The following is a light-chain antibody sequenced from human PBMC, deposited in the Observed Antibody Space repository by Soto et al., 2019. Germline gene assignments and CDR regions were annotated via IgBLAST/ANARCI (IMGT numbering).Light chain of an antibody. CDR1: QSVSSN. CDR2: GAS. J-gene: IGKJ2*01. CDR3: QQYNNWPPYT. Sequence: EIVMTQSPATLSVSPGERATLSCRASQSVSSNLAWYQQKPGQAPRLLIYGASTRATGIPARFSGSGSGTELTLTISSLQSEDFAVDYCQQYNNWPPYTFGQGNKRELK. V-gene: IGKV3-15*01.